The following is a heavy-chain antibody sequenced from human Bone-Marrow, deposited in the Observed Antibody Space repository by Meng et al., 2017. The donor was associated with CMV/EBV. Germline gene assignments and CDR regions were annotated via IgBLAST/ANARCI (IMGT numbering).Heavy chain of an antibody. V-gene: IGHV3-21*01. CDR3: ARDGPLSVWRSAYFDY. J-gene: IGHJ4*02. D-gene: IGHD2-21*01. Sequence: GESLKISCAASGFTFSSYSMNWVRQAPGKGLEWVSSISSSSSYIYYADSVKGRFTISRDNAKNSLYLQMNSLRAEDTAVYYCARDGPLSVWRSAYFDYWGQGTLVTVSS. CDR1: GFTFSSYS. CDR2: ISSSSSYI.